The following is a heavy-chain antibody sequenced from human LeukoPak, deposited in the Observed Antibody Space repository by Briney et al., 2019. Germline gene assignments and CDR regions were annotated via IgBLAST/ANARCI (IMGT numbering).Heavy chain of an antibody. Sequence: GASVKVSCKASGYTFTSYGISWVRQAPGQGLEWMGWISAYNGNTNYAQKLQGRVTMTTDTSTSTAYMELRSLRSDDTAVYYCARGSYYDFWSGYQSDAFDIWGQGTMVTVSS. CDR1: GYTFTSYG. CDR3: ARGSYYDFWSGYQSDAFDI. V-gene: IGHV1-18*01. J-gene: IGHJ3*02. D-gene: IGHD3-3*01. CDR2: ISAYNGNT.